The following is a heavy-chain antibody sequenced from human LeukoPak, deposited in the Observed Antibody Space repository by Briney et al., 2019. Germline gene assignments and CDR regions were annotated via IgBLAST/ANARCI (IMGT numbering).Heavy chain of an antibody. CDR1: GFTFSTYG. V-gene: IGHV3-30*02. J-gene: IGHJ4*02. Sequence: SGRSLRLSCAASGFTFSTYGMHWVRQAPGKGLEWVAFIWYDGSNKYYADSVKGRFTISRDNSKNTLYLQMNSLRAEDTAVYYCAKDGGSYSVFYWGQGTLVTVSS. D-gene: IGHD1-26*01. CDR2: IWYDGSNK. CDR3: AKDGGSYSVFY.